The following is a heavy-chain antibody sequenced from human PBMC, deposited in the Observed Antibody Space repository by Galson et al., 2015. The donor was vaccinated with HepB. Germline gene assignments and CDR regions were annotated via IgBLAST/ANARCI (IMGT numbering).Heavy chain of an antibody. CDR1: GGSVSMGGYH. V-gene: IGHV4-39*01. Sequence: ETRSLTCTVSGGSVSMGGYHWGWFRQSPGQGLEWIGSFYYEGGKYYNPSLRSRLTFPVHTSQKQFFLRLDPVTAADTAMYYCVRHDPWPRTYYDYCSGYRHWFDLWGQGTLVTVSS. J-gene: IGHJ5*02. CDR3: VRHDPWPRTYYDYCSGYRHWFDL. CDR2: FYYEGGK. D-gene: IGHD3-3*01.